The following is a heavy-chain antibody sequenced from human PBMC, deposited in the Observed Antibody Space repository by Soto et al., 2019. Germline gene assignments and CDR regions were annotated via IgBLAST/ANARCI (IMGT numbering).Heavy chain of an antibody. CDR3: ARDETYSRSGYYYYYYGMDV. V-gene: IGHV3-74*01. CDR1: GFTFSSYW. Sequence: EVQLVESGGGLVQPGGSLRLSCAASGFTFSSYWMHWVRQAPGKGLVWVSRINSDGSSTSYADSVKGRFTISRDNAKNTLYRQMTSLRAEDTAVYYCARDETYSRSGYYYYYYGMDVWCQGTTVTVSS. CDR2: INSDGSST. J-gene: IGHJ6*02. D-gene: IGHD6-13*01.